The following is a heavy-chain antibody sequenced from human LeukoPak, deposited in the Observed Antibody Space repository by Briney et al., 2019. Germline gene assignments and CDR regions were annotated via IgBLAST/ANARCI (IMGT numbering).Heavy chain of an antibody. CDR2: LTYDGSDK. D-gene: IGHD3-10*01. J-gene: IGHJ4*02. V-gene: IGHV3-30-3*01. CDR1: GFTFRNYA. Sequence: PGGSLRLSCAASGFTFRNYAMHWVRQAPGKGLEWVATLTYDGSDKDYADSVKGRFTISRGNSKNTLYLQMNGLRAEDTAVYFCARDLAESYLFDYWGQGTLVTVSS. CDR3: ARDLAESYLFDY.